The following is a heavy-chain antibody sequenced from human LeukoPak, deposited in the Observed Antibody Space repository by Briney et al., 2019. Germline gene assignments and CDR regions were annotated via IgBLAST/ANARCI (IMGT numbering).Heavy chain of an antibody. CDR2: ISGSGGST. CDR1: GFTFSSYA. CDR3: AKVHRLVATSGSHIDY. V-gene: IGHV3-23*01. Sequence: GGSLRLSCAASGFTFSSYAMSWVRQAPGKGLEWVSAISGSGGSTYYADSVKGRFTISRDNSKNTLYLQMNSLRAEDTAVYYCAKVHRLVATSGSHIDYWGQGTLVTVSS. J-gene: IGHJ4*02. D-gene: IGHD5-12*01.